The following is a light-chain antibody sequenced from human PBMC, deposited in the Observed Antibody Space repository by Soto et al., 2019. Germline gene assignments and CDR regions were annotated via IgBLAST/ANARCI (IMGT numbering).Light chain of an antibody. J-gene: IGLJ1*01. CDR3: SSYTNINPRVCV. CDR2: EVT. V-gene: IGLV2-14*01. CDR1: SGDIGSYNR. Sequence: QSALTQPASVSGSPGQSITISCTGTSGDIGSYNRVSWYQQHPGKAPKLIIYEVTDRPSGVSNRFSGSKSGNTASLTISGLQAEDEVEYYCSSYTNINPRVCVFGTGTKVPVL.